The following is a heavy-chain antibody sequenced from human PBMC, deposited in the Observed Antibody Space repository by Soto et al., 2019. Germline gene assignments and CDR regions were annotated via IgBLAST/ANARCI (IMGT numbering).Heavy chain of an antibody. J-gene: IGHJ6*02. Sequence: SVKVSCKASGFTFTSSAMQWVRQARGQRLEWIGWIVVGSGNTNYAQKFQERVTITRDMSTSTAYMELSSLRSEDTAVYYCAAVIVVVPAAMINDYGMDVWGQGTTVTVSS. CDR1: GFTFTSSA. D-gene: IGHD2-2*01. V-gene: IGHV1-58*02. CDR3: AAVIVVVPAAMINDYGMDV. CDR2: IVVGSGNT.